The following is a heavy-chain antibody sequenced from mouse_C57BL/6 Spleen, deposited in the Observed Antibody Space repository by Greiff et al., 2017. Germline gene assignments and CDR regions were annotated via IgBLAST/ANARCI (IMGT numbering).Heavy chain of an antibody. V-gene: IGHV1-69*01. J-gene: IGHJ3*01. D-gene: IGHD2-12*01. CDR2: IDPSDSYT. Sequence: QVQLQQPGAELVMPGASVKLSCKASGYTFTSYWMHWVKQRPGQGLEWIGEIDPSDSYTSYNQKFKGKATLTVDKSSSTAYMQLSSLTSEDSAVXYCARSYDRGAWFAYWGQGTLVTVSA. CDR3: ARSYDRGAWFAY. CDR1: GYTFTSYW.